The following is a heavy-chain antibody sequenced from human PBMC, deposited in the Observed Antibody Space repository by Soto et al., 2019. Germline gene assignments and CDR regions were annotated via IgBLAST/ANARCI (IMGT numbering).Heavy chain of an antibody. CDR1: GGSISGYY. J-gene: IGHJ6*02. Sequence: SETLSLTCTVSGGSISGYYWSWIRQPPWKGLEWIGYIYYSGSTNYNPSLKSRVTISVDTSKNQFSLKLSSVTAADTAVYYCARLVRGAYYYYYGMDVWGQGTTVTVSS. D-gene: IGHD3-10*01. CDR2: IYYSGST. CDR3: ARLVRGAYYYYYGMDV. V-gene: IGHV4-59*08.